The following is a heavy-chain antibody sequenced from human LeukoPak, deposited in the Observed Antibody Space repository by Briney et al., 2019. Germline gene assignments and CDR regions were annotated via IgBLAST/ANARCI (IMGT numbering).Heavy chain of an antibody. J-gene: IGHJ4*02. Sequence: ASVKVSCKVSGYTLTELSMHWVRQAPGKGLEWMGGFDPEDGETIYAQKFQGRVTMTEDTSTDTAYMELRSLRSDDTAVYYCARGFKRRELPRDYWGQGTLVTVSS. CDR3: ARGFKRRELPRDY. CDR1: GYTLTELS. CDR2: FDPEDGET. V-gene: IGHV1-24*01. D-gene: IGHD1-26*01.